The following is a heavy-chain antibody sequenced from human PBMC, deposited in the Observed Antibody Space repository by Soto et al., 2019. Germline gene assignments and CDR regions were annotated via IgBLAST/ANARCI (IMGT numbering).Heavy chain of an antibody. CDR1: GGSISSYY. V-gene: IGHV4-59*01. J-gene: IGHJ4*02. D-gene: IGHD5-18*01. CDR2: IYYSGST. CDR3: ARFTDTATAHDY. Sequence: SETLSLTCTVSGGSISSYYWSWIRQPPGKGLEWIGYIYYSGSTNYNPSLKSRVTISVDTSKNQFSLKLSSVTAADTAVYYCARFTDTATAHDYWGQGTLVTVSS.